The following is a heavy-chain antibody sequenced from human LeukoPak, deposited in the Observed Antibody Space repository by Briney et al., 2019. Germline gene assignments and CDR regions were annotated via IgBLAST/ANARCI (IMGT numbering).Heavy chain of an antibody. CDR2: IWYDGTNK. D-gene: IGHD3-22*01. Sequence: GRSLRLSCAASGFTFSSYGMHWVRQAPGKGLEWVAVIWYDGTNKYYADSVKGRFTISRDNSKNTLFLQMNILRAEDTAVYYCAKAAYDSSGYLTLWGQGTLVAVSS. CDR1: GFTFSSYG. J-gene: IGHJ4*02. CDR3: AKAAYDSSGYLTL. V-gene: IGHV3-33*06.